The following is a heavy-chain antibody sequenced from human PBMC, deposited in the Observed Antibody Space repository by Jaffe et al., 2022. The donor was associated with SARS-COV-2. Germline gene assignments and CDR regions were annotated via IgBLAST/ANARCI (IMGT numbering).Heavy chain of an antibody. Sequence: EVQLLESGGGLGQPAGSLRLSCAASGFTFPSHAMGWVRQAPGKGLEWVTAISGTGDRTYSADSVKGRFTISRDNSRDTLYLQMNSLRAEDTAIYYCATMGPYGHDSWGQGTLVTVSS. V-gene: IGHV3-23*01. CDR2: ISGTGDRT. D-gene: IGHD4-17*01. CDR3: ATMGPYGHDS. CDR1: GFTFPSHA. J-gene: IGHJ4*02.